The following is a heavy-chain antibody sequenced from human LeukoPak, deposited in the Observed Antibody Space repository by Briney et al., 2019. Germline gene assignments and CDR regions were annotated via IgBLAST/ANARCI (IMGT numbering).Heavy chain of an antibody. Sequence: GGSLRLSCAASGFTVSSNYMSWVRQAPGKGLEWVSVIYSGGSTYYADSVKGRFTISRDDSKNTLYLQMNSLRAEDTAVYYCARAGYSYGYSDYWGQGTLVTVSS. J-gene: IGHJ4*02. V-gene: IGHV3-53*01. CDR1: GFTVSSNY. D-gene: IGHD5-18*01. CDR3: ARAGYSYGYSDY. CDR2: IYSGGST.